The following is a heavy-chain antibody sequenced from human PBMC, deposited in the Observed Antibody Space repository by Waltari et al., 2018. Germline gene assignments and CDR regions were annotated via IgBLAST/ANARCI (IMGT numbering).Heavy chain of an antibody. CDR2: ISSDGSGK. J-gene: IGHJ5*02. V-gene: IGHV3-30*18. CDR3: AKAGGIYNYPLDP. D-gene: IGHD1-26*01. CDR1: GYPFNIYG. Sequence: QVEESGGGVVQPGGSLSLSGVASGYPFNIYGMHWVRQAPGKGLEWLAVISSDGSGKYYADSVKGRFTMSRDNSKNMVYLQMNSLRPEDTAVYYCAKAGGIYNYPLDPWGQGTLVTVSS.